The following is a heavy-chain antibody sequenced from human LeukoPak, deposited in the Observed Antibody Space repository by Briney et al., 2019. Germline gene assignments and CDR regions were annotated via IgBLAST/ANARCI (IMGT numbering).Heavy chain of an antibody. D-gene: IGHD4-23*01. CDR1: GFTFSSYA. Sequence: GGSLRLSCAASGFTFSSYAMSWVRQAPGKGLEWVSVIGGSGGSTYYADSVKGRFTISRDNSKNTLYLQMNSLRAEDTAVYYCAKAALMTTVVTPYDYWGQGTLVTVSS. CDR3: AKAALMTTVVTPYDY. V-gene: IGHV3-23*01. CDR2: IGGSGGST. J-gene: IGHJ4*02.